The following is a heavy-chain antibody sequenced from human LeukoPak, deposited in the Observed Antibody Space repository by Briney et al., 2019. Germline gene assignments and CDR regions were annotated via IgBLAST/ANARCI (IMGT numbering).Heavy chain of an antibody. Sequence: SETLSLTCAVYGGSFSGYYWSWIRQPPGKGLEWIGEINHSGSTNYNPSLKSRVTISVDTSKNQFSLKLSSVTAADTAVYHCARSARPYYYGSGKIDYWGQGTLVTVSS. CDR2: INHSGST. CDR1: GGSFSGYY. V-gene: IGHV4-34*01. D-gene: IGHD3-10*01. CDR3: ARSARPYYYGSGKIDY. J-gene: IGHJ4*02.